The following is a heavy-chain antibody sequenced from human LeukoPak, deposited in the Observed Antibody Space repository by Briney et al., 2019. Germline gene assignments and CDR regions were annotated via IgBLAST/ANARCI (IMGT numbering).Heavy chain of an antibody. CDR2: INHSGGT. CDR3: ARRPRITMVRGVKVDWFDP. Sequence: PSETLSLTCAVYGGSFSGYYWSWIRQPPGKGLEWIGEINHSGGTNYNPSLKSRVTISVDTSKNQFSLKLSSVTAADTAVYYCARRPRITMVRGVKVDWFDPWGQGTLVTVSS. V-gene: IGHV4-34*01. D-gene: IGHD3-10*01. J-gene: IGHJ5*02. CDR1: GGSFSGYY.